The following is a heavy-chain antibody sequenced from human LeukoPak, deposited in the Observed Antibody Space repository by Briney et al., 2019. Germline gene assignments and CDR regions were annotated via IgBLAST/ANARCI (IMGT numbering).Heavy chain of an antibody. CDR2: INHSGST. Sequence: SETLSLTRAVYGGSFSGYYWSWIRQPPGKGLEWIGEINHSGSTNYNPSLKSRVTISVDTSKNQFSLKLSSVTAADTAVYYCARAMVRGVNYYYFTMDVWGQGTTVTVSS. J-gene: IGHJ6*02. D-gene: IGHD3-10*01. V-gene: IGHV4-34*01. CDR1: GGSFSGYY. CDR3: ARAMVRGVNYYYFTMDV.